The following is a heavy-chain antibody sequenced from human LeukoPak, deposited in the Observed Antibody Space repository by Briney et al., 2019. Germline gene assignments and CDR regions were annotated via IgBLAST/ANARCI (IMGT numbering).Heavy chain of an antibody. CDR1: GGSFSGYF. CDR3: ASQRGCSYLV. V-gene: IGHV4-34*01. D-gene: IGHD5-18*01. CDR2: IYHSGST. Sequence: PSETLSLTCAVYGGSFSGYFWSWIRQPPGKGLEWIGEIYHSGSTDYNPSLKSRVTMSVDTSKSQFSLKLTSLAAADTAVYYCASQRGCSYLVWGQGTLVTVSS. J-gene: IGHJ4*02.